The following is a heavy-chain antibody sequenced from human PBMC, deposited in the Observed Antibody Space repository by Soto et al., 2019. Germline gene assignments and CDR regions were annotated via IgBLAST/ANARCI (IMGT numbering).Heavy chain of an antibody. CDR2: IYHSGST. CDR3: ARGLYSSSSGGYFDY. D-gene: IGHD6-6*01. Sequence: SETLSLTCAVSGGSISSSNWWSWVRQPPGKGLEWIGEIYHSGSTNYNPSLKSRVTISVDKSKNQFSLKLSSVTAADTAVYYCARGLYSSSSGGYFDYWGQGTLVTVSS. V-gene: IGHV4-4*02. CDR1: GGSISSSNW. J-gene: IGHJ4*02.